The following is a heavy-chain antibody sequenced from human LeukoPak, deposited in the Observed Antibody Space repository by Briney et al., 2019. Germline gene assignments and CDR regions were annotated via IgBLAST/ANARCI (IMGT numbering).Heavy chain of an antibody. D-gene: IGHD2-2*01. V-gene: IGHV1-69*05. CDR1: GGTFSSYA. J-gene: IGHJ4*02. CDR3: ARAISYCSSTSCPVGY. CDR2: IIPIFGTA. Sequence: EASVKVSCKASGGTFSSYAISWVRQAPGQGLEWMGGIIPIFGTANYAQKFQGRVTITTDESTSTAYMELSSLRSEDTAVYYCARAISYCSSTSCPVGYWGQGTLVTVSS.